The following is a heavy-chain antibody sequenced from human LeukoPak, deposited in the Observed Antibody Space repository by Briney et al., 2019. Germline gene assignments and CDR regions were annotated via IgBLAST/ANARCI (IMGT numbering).Heavy chain of an antibody. V-gene: IGHV3-23*01. D-gene: IGHD1-26*01. CDR3: ATNQYSGTYFFDY. CDR1: GFTFSSYA. J-gene: IGHJ4*02. CDR2: ISGSGGST. Sequence: GGSLRLSCAASGFTFSSYAMSWVRQAPGKGLEWVSTISGSGGSTYSADSVKGRFTISRDNSKNTLYLQMNSLRAEDTAVYYCATNQYSGTYFFDYWGQGTLVTVSS.